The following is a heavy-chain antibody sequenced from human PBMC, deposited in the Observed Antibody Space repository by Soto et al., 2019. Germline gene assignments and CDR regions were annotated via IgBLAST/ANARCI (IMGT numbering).Heavy chain of an antibody. CDR2: ISGSGSTI. V-gene: IGHV3-48*03. D-gene: IGHD3-22*01. CDR3: ARATGYYHTSGSDS. Sequence: GGSLRLSCAASGFTFSSYEMNWFRQAPGKGLEWVSYISGSGSTIYHADSVKGRFTISRDNARNSLYLQMNGLRAEDTAVYYCARATGYYHTSGSDSWGQGTLVTVSS. CDR1: GFTFSSYE. J-gene: IGHJ4*02.